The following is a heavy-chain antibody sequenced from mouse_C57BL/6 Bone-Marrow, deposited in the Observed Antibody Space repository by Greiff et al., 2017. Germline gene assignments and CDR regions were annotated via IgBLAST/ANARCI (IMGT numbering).Heavy chain of an antibody. V-gene: IGHV1-69*01. Sequence: QVQLQQPGAELVMPGASVKLSCKASGYTFTSYWMHWVKQRPGQGLEWIGEIDPSDSYTNYNQKFKGKSTLTVDKSSSTAYMPLSSLTSEDSAVYYCARCWNYGSSYGYFDVWGTGTTVTVSS. D-gene: IGHD1-1*01. CDR1: GYTFTSYW. J-gene: IGHJ1*03. CDR2: IDPSDSYT. CDR3: ARCWNYGSSYGYFDV.